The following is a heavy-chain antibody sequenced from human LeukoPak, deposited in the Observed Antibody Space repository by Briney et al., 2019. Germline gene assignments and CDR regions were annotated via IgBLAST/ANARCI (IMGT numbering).Heavy chain of an antibody. V-gene: IGHV1-2*02. CDR3: ARGAPWYSSSKEGDY. Sequence: WASVKVSCKASGYTFTGYYMHWVRQAPGQGLEWMGWINPNSGGTNYAQKFQGRVTMTRDTSISTAYMELSRLRSDDTAVYYCARGAPWYSSSKEGDYWGQGTLVTVSS. CDR1: GYTFTGYY. D-gene: IGHD6-13*01. J-gene: IGHJ4*02. CDR2: INPNSGGT.